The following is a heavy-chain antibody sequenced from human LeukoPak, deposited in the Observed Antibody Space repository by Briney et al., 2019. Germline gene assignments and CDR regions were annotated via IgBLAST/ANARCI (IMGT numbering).Heavy chain of an antibody. J-gene: IGHJ4*02. CDR1: SGSTSGYY. V-gene: IGHV4-59*08. D-gene: IGHD6-19*01. CDR3: ARNWSSGGSYLFDY. Sequence: PSETLSLTCTVSSGSTSGYYWSWVRQPPGKGLEWIGYVYVQNSEYTSYNPSLKSRVSISFDTSKNQFSLSLTAVTAADTAVYYCARNWSSGGSYLFDYWGQGTLVSVSS. CDR2: VYVQNSEYT.